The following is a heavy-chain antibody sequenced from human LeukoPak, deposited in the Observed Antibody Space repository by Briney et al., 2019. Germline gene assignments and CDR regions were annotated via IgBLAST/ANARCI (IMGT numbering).Heavy chain of an antibody. CDR1: GGSISSSSYY. Sequence: PSETLSLTCTVSGGSISSSSYYWGWIRQPPGKGLEWIGSIYYSGSTYYYPSLKSRVTISVDTSKNQFSLKLSSVTAADTAVYYCARGSISYEYYFDYWGQGTLVTVSS. V-gene: IGHV4-39*07. CDR3: ARGSISYEYYFDY. J-gene: IGHJ4*02. CDR2: IYYSGST. D-gene: IGHD5-12*01.